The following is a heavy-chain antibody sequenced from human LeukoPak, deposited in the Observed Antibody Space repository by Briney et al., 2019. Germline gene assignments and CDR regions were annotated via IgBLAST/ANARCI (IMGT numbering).Heavy chain of an antibody. V-gene: IGHV3-23*01. CDR1: GFTFSSYA. Sequence: PGGSLRLSCAASGFTFSSYAMSWVRQAPGKGLEWVSAISGSGGSTYYADSVKGRFTISRDNAKNSLYLQMNSLRAEDTAVYYCARYSGSEGFWFDPWGQGTLVTVSS. D-gene: IGHD2-21*01. CDR3: ARYSGSEGFWFDP. J-gene: IGHJ5*02. CDR2: ISGSGGST.